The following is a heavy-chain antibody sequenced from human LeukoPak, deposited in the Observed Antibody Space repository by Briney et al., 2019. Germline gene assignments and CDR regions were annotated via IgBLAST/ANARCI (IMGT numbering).Heavy chain of an antibody. Sequence: GSVKVSCKASGYPFTASYMQWARQAPGQGLEWMGRINPSNGDTDFQQKFQGRVTMTRDTSITTVYMELSRLTSDDTAVYYCARSWYGMDVWGQGTTVTVSS. V-gene: IGHV1-2*06. J-gene: IGHJ6*02. CDR2: INPSNGDT. CDR1: GYPFTASY. CDR3: ARSWYGMDV.